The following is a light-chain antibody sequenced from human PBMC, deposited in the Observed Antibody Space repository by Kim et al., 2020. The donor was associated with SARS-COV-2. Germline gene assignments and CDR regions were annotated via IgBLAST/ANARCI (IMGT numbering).Light chain of an antibody. V-gene: IGLV8-61*01. CDR2: TTN. CDR3: VLYVGRGISV. CDR1: SGSVSSDHY. Sequence: QAVVTQEPSFSVSPGGTVTLTCGLSSGSVSSDHYPSWYQQTPGQPPRALIYTTNTRSSGVPDRFSGSILGNKAALTITGAQADDDSDYYCVLYVGRGISVFGGGTQLTVL. J-gene: IGLJ3*02.